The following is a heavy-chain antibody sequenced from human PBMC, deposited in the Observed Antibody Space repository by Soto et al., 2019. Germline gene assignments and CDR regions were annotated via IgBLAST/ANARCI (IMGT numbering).Heavy chain of an antibody. D-gene: IGHD1-26*01. CDR3: AKEIVKRNYYYYYGMDV. Sequence: GGSLRLSCAASGFTFSSYPMSRVRQAPGKGLEWVSAISGSGGSTYYADSVKGRFTISRDNSKNTLYLQMNSLRAEDTAVYYCAKEIVKRNYYYYYGMDVWGQGTTVTVSS. J-gene: IGHJ6*02. CDR2: ISGSGGST. CDR1: GFTFSSYP. V-gene: IGHV3-23*01.